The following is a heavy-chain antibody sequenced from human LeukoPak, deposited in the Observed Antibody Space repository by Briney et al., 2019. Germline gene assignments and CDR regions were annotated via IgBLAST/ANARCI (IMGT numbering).Heavy chain of an antibody. J-gene: IGHJ4*02. CDR1: GGSISSYY. Sequence: PSETLSLTCTVSGGSISSYYWSWIRQPPGKGLEWIGYIYYSGSTNYNPSLKSRVTISVDTSKNQFSLKLSSVTAADTAVYHCARHRYSSGWYYLDYWGQGTLVTVSS. CDR2: IYYSGST. CDR3: ARHRYSSGWYYLDY. V-gene: IGHV4-59*08. D-gene: IGHD6-19*01.